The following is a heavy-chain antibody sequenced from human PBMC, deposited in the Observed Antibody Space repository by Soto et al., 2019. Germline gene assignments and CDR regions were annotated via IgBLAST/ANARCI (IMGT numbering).Heavy chain of an antibody. CDR3: AREGGYSSSSVSPDY. CDR2: ISAYNGNT. D-gene: IGHD6-6*01. CDR1: GYTFTSYY. V-gene: IGHV1-18*04. J-gene: IGHJ4*02. Sequence: ASVKVSCKASGYTFTSYYMHWVRQAPGQGLEWMGWISAYNGNTNYAQKLQGRVTMTTDTSTSTAYMELRSLRSDDTAVYYCAREGGYSSSSVSPDYWGQGTLVTVSS.